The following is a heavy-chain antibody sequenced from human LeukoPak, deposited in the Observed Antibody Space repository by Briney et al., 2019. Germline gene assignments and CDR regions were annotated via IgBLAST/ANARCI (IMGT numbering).Heavy chain of an antibody. CDR1: GGSISSYY. J-gene: IGHJ6*02. CDR2: IYYSGST. Sequence: SETLSLTCTVSGGSISSYYWSWIRQPPGKGLERIGYIYYSGSTNYNPSLKSRVTISVDTSKNQFSLKLTSVTAADTAVYYCARNIVVVPDYGMDVWGQGTTVTVSS. V-gene: IGHV4-59*08. CDR3: ARNIVVVPDYGMDV. D-gene: IGHD2-2*01.